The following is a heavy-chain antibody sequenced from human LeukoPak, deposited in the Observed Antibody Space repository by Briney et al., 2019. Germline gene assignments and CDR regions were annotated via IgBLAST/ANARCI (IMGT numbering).Heavy chain of an antibody. CDR2: ISYIGST. CDR1: GTSISSNY. J-gene: IGHJ6*03. D-gene: IGHD2-15*01. V-gene: IGHV4-59*01. Sequence: PSETLSLTCSVSGTSISSNYWSWIRQPPGKGLEWIGYISYIGSTNYNPSLKSRLTISVDTSKNQLSLKLSSVTTADTAVYYCARSVEGYCRGGSCYYYSYYMDVWGKGTTVTISS. CDR3: ARSVEGYCRGGSCYYYSYYMDV.